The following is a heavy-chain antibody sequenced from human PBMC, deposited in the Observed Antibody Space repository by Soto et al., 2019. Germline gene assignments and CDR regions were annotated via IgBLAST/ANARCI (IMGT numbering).Heavy chain of an antibody. V-gene: IGHV3-30*04. CDR2: ISKDGSVI. CDR3: VRSRSGAVPDSFAY. J-gene: IGHJ4*02. CDR1: GFMFSRYA. D-gene: IGHD3-3*01. Sequence: QVQLVESGGGVVPPGRSLRLSCAASGFMFSRYAMHWVRQAPGMGLEWVAVISKDGSVIYYADSVKGRFTISRDKSKNMVYLQLNNLRDEDTAVFYCVRSRSGAVPDSFAYWGQGTLVTVAS.